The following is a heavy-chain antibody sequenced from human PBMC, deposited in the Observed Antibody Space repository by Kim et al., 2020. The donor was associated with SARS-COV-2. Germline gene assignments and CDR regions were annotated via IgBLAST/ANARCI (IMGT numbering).Heavy chain of an antibody. Sequence: ANDAQKFQGRVTITADESTSTAYMELSSLGSEDTAVYYCASTPARAGDDYWGQGTLVTVSS. J-gene: IGHJ4*02. CDR2: A. CDR3: ASTPARAGDDY. V-gene: IGHV1-69*01. D-gene: IGHD6-19*01.